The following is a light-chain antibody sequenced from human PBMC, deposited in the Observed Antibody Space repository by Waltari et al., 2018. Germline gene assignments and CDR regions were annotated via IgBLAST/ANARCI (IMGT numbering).Light chain of an antibody. J-gene: IGLJ1*01. CDR1: TLGDNY. V-gene: IGLV3-1*01. CDR3: QAWDSSTAV. Sequence: SYELTQPPSVSVSPGQTASIPCSGDTLGDNYACWYQQKPGQSPVLVIYQDSKRPSGIPERFSGSNSGNTATLTISGTQAMDEADYYCQAWDSSTAVFGTGTKVTVL. CDR2: QDS.